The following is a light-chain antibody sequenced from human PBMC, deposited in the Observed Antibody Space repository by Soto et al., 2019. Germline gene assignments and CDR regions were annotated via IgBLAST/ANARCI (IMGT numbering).Light chain of an antibody. Sequence: QSALTQPASVSGSPGQSITISCTGTSSDVGGYNYVSWYQQHPGKAPKLMIYDVSNRPSGVSNRFSGSKSGNTASLTISGLQAVDEADYYCTSYANSSPVVFGGGTKLTVL. J-gene: IGLJ2*01. CDR1: SSDVGGYNY. V-gene: IGLV2-14*01. CDR2: DVS. CDR3: TSYANSSPVV.